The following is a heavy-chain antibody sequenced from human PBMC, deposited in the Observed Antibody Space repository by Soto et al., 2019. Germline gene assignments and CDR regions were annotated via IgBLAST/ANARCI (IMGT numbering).Heavy chain of an antibody. V-gene: IGHV3-30-3*01. CDR2: ISYDGSNK. D-gene: IGHD1-20*01. CDR3: ARDPETGLYNWNPHCYYYYGMDV. Sequence: GGSLRLSCAASGFTFSSYAMHWVRQAPGKGLEWVAVISYDGSNKYYADSVKGRFTISRDNSKNTLYLQMNSLRAEDTAVYYCARDPETGLYNWNPHCYYYYGMDVWGQGTTVTVSS. J-gene: IGHJ6*02. CDR1: GFTFSSYA.